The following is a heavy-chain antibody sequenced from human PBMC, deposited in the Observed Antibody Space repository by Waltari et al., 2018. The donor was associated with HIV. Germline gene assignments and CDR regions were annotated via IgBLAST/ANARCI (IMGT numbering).Heavy chain of an antibody. J-gene: IGHJ2*01. V-gene: IGHV4-38-2*01. Sequence: QVQLQESGPGLVKPSETLSLICAVSDYSINRGYYWGWIRQPPGKGLEYIGSVDRSGSTYYNPSLKSRVTISVDTSKNQVSLKVISVTAADTAVYFCARAGVVPALFDLWGRGTLVTVSS. CDR1: DYSINRGYY. CDR2: VDRSGST. CDR3: ARAGVVPALFDL. D-gene: IGHD3-3*01.